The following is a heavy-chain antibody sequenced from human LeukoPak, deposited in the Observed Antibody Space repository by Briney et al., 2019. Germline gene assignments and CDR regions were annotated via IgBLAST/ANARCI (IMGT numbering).Heavy chain of an antibody. V-gene: IGHV5-51*01. CDR3: ARLVNNLSGSYPPYYYYGMDV. CDR2: IYPGDSDT. Sequence: PGESLKISCKGSGYSFTSYWIGWVRQLPGKGLEWMGIIYPGDSDTRYSPSFQGQVTISADKSISTAYLQWSSLKASDTAMYYCARLVNNLSGSYPPYYYYGMDVWGQGTTVTVSS. J-gene: IGHJ6*02. D-gene: IGHD1-26*01. CDR1: GYSFTSYW.